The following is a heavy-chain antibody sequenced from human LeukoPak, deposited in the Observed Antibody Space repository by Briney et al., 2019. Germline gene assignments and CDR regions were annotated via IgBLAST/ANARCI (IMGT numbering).Heavy chain of an antibody. V-gene: IGHV4-34*01. Sequence: SETLSLTCAVYGGSFSGYYWSWIRQPPGKGLEWIGEINHSGSTNYNPSLKSRVTISVDTSKNQFSLKLSSVTAADTAVYYCARGGGWRYSSSWYYFDYWGQGTLVTASS. J-gene: IGHJ4*02. CDR1: GGSFSGYY. CDR2: INHSGST. CDR3: ARGGGWRYSSSWYYFDY. D-gene: IGHD6-13*01.